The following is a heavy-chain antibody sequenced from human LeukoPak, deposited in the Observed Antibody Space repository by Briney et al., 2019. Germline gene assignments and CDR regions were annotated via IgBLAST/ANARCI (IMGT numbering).Heavy chain of an antibody. J-gene: IGHJ4*02. Sequence: GESLKISCKVSGYTFTHSWIGWVRQKPGRGLEWLGVIFPADSNTAYNSSLRGQVAVSVDKSIDTAYLQWGSLKASDSAIYYCARHRATGTWSDFDYWGQGTVVTVSS. V-gene: IGHV5-51*01. D-gene: IGHD1-14*01. CDR3: ARHRATGTWSDFDY. CDR1: GYTFTHSW. CDR2: IFPADSNT.